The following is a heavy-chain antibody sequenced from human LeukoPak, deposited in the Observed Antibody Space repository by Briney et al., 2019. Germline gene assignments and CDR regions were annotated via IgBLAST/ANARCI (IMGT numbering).Heavy chain of an antibody. D-gene: IGHD3-10*01. CDR2: VNHSGRT. CDR3: AREANYYGSGSYFEGTFDY. Sequence: SETLSLTCAVYGGSFSDYWWTWMRHSPGRGLEWIGEVNHSGRTNYNPSLKSRVTISVDTSKNEFSLTLTSVTAADTAVYYCAREANYYGSGSYFEGTFDYWGQGSLVTVSS. V-gene: IGHV4-34*09. CDR1: GGSFSDYW. J-gene: IGHJ4*02.